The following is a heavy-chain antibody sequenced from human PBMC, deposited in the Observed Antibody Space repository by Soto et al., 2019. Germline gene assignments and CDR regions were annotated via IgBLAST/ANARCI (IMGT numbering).Heavy chain of an antibody. V-gene: IGHV3-33*01. J-gene: IGHJ4*02. CDR3: ARDSSHSTGYSYFDY. D-gene: IGHD6-19*01. CDR2: IWYDGSNQ. Sequence: QVQLVESGGGVVQSGSSLRLSCAASGFSFNNYGMHWVRQGPGKGLEWMAFIWYDGSNQYYADSVKGRFTISRDNSKNTLYLQMTSLRAKDTAVYDCARDSSHSTGYSYFDYWGQGTLVTGSS. CDR1: GFSFNNYG.